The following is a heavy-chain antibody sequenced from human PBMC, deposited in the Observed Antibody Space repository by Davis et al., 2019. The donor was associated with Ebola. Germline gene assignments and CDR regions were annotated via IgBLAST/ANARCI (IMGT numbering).Heavy chain of an antibody. Sequence: SVKVSCKASGGTFSSYAISWVRQAPGQGLEWMGGIIPIFGTANYAQKFQGRVTITADESTSTAYMELSSLRSADTAVYYCARDRLITIFGVAEGFDPWGQGTLVTVSS. CDR2: IIPIFGTA. D-gene: IGHD3-3*01. J-gene: IGHJ5*02. CDR3: ARDRLITIFGVAEGFDP. V-gene: IGHV1-69*13. CDR1: GGTFSSYA.